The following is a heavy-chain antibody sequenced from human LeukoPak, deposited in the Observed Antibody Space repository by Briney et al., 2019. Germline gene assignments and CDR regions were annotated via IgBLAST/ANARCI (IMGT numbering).Heavy chain of an antibody. CDR1: GFSFSGYA. D-gene: IGHD3-22*01. V-gene: IGHV3-30*04. Sequence: GESLRLSCVASGFSFSGYAIHWVRQAPGKGLEWVALISYNGGRKDYADSVKGRFTIDRDNSKSTVYLQMNSLRPDDTAIYFCARQEARNYYYEGLDYWGQGNLVTVSS. CDR3: ARQEARNYYYEGLDY. J-gene: IGHJ4*02. CDR2: ISYNGGRK.